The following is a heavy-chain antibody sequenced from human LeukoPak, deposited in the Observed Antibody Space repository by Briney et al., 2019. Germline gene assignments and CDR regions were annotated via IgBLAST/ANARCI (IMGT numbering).Heavy chain of an antibody. CDR1: GFTFSSYW. CDR3: ASPVNLWSGYYAY. Sequence: PGGSLRLSCAASGFTFSSYWMSWVRQAPGKGLEWVANIKQDGSEKYYVDSVKGRFTISRDNAKNSLYLQMNSLRAEDTAVYYCASPVNLWSGYYAYWGQGTLVTVSS. J-gene: IGHJ4*02. D-gene: IGHD3-3*01. V-gene: IGHV3-7*01. CDR2: IKQDGSEK.